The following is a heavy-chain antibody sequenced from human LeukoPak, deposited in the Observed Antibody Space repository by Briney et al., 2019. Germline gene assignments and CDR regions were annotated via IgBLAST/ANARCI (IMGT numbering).Heavy chain of an antibody. Sequence: PGGSLRLSFAASGSTVSNAWMSWVRQAPGEWLELVGRIKSKTDGGTTDYAAPVKGRFTISRDDSNNTLYLQMNSLKTEDTAVYYCTTESTIARNGGSDYWGQGTLVTVSS. CDR2: IKSKTDGGTT. CDR3: TTESTIARNGGSDY. D-gene: IGHD1-14*01. J-gene: IGHJ4*02. V-gene: IGHV3-15*01. CDR1: GSTVSNAW.